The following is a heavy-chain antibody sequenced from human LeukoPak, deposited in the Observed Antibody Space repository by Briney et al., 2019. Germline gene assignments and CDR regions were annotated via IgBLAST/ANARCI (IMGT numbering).Heavy chain of an antibody. Sequence: GGSLRLSCAASGFTFSSYSMNWVRQAPGKGLEWVSYISSSSSTIYYADSVKGRFTISRDNAKNSLYLQMNSLRAEDTAVYYCARDGYSYVFDYWGQGTLVTVSS. D-gene: IGHD5-18*01. CDR3: ARDGYSYVFDY. CDR2: ISSSSSTI. J-gene: IGHJ4*02. CDR1: GFTFSSYS. V-gene: IGHV3-48*01.